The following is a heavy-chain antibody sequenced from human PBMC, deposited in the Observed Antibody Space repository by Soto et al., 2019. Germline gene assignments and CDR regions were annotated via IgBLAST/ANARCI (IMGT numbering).Heavy chain of an antibody. J-gene: IGHJ6*03. CDR3: ARGVEVYYYYMDV. CDR2: INHSGST. CDR1: GGSFSGYY. D-gene: IGHD2-15*01. V-gene: IGHV4-34*01. Sequence: SETLSLTCAVYGGSFSGYYWSWIRQPPGKGLEWIGEINHSGSTNYNPSLKSRVTISVDTSKNQFSLKLSSVTAADTAVYYCARGVEVYYYYMDVWGKGTTVTVSS.